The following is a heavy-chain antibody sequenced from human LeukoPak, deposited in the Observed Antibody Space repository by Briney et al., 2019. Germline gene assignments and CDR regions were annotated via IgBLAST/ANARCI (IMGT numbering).Heavy chain of an antibody. CDR1: GFTFSSYS. V-gene: IGHV3-21*01. J-gene: IGHJ4*02. D-gene: IGHD6-6*01. Sequence: GRSPRLSCAASGFTFSSYSMNWVRQAPGKGLEWVSSISSSSSYIYYADSVKGRFTISRDNAKNSLYLQMNSLRAEDTAVYYCARDPQPGGHSSSAEFDYWGQGTLVTVSS. CDR2: ISSSSSYI. CDR3: ARDPQPGGHSSSAEFDY.